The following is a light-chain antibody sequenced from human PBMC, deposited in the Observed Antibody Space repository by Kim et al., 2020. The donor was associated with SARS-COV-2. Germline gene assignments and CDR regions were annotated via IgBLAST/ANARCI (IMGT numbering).Light chain of an antibody. J-gene: IGLJ2*01. CDR2: YNT. V-gene: IGLV3-21*04. CDR1: DIGTKS. CDR3: QVWDRSGDYVF. Sequence: SYELTQPPSVSVAPGKTARITCGGNDIGTKSVHWYQARPGQAPVMVIYYNTDRPSGIPERVSGSNSGNTATLTISGVEAGDEADYYCQVWDRSGDYVFFGGGTQLTV.